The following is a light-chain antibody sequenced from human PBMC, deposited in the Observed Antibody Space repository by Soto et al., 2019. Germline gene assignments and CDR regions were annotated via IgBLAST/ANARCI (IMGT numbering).Light chain of an antibody. CDR3: SSYAGSDIVV. V-gene: IGLV2-8*01. Sequence: QSVLTQPPSASGSPGQSVTISCTGTSSDVGDYHYVSWYQQHPGKAPKLLIYEVSKRPSGVPDRFSASKSGNTASLTVSGLQAEDEADYYCSSYAGSDIVVFGEGTKLTVL. CDR2: EVS. CDR1: SSDVGDYHY. J-gene: IGLJ2*01.